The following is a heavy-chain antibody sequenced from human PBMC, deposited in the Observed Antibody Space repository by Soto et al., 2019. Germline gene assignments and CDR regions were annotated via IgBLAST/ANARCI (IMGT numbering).Heavy chain of an antibody. CDR3: ARPYYDILTGYLYFDY. J-gene: IGHJ4*02. V-gene: IGHV4-39*01. CDR2: IYYSGST. CDR1: GGSISSSSYY. D-gene: IGHD3-9*01. Sequence: SETLSLTCTVSGGSISSSSYYWGWIRQPPGKGLEWIGSIYYSGSTYYNPSLKSRVTISVDTSKNQFSLKLSSVTAADTAVYYCARPYYDILTGYLYFDYWGLGTLVTVSS.